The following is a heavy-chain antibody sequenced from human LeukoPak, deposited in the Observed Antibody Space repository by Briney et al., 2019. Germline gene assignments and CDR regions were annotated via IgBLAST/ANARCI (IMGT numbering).Heavy chain of an antibody. CDR3: ARVHYDSSGYPFDY. J-gene: IGHJ4*02. CDR2: INHSGST. V-gene: IGHV4-34*01. Sequence: SETLSLTCAVYGGSFSGYYWSWIRQPPGKGLEWIGEINHSGSTNYNPSLKSRVTISVDTSKNQFSLKLSSVTAADTAVYYCARVHYDSSGYPFDYWGQGTLVTVSS. CDR1: GGSFSGYY. D-gene: IGHD3-22*01.